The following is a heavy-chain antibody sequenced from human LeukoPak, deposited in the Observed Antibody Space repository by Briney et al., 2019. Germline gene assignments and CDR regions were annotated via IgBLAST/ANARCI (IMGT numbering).Heavy chain of an antibody. V-gene: IGHV1-18*01. Sequence: ASVKVSCKASGYTFTSYGISWVRQAPGQGLEWMGWISAYNGNTNYAQKLQGRVTMTEDTSTDTAYMELSSLRSEDTAVYYCATPITMVRGAREYYFDYWGQGTLVTVSS. CDR2: ISAYNGNT. D-gene: IGHD3-10*01. J-gene: IGHJ4*02. CDR1: GYTFTSYG. CDR3: ATPITMVRGAREYYFDY.